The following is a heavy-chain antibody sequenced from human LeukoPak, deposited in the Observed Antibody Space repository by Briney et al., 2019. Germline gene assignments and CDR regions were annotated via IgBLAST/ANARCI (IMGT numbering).Heavy chain of an antibody. CDR2: IKQDGSEK. CDR3: ARLRVVVDAYYYYYYYMDV. Sequence: QPGGSLRLSCAASGFTFSSYWMSWVRQAPGKGLEWVANIKQDGSEKYYVDSVKGRFTISRDNAKNSLYLQMNSLRAEHTAVYYCARLRVVVDAYYYYYYYMDVWGKGTTVTVSS. J-gene: IGHJ6*03. CDR1: GFTFSSYW. D-gene: IGHD2-15*01. V-gene: IGHV3-7*01.